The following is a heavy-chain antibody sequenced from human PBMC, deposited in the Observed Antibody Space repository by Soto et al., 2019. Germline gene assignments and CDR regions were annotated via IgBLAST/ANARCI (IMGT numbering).Heavy chain of an antibody. CDR1: GYTFTSYG. CDR3: ARDEGRYDFWSGYYDYYYGMDV. V-gene: IGHV1-18*01. J-gene: IGHJ6*02. D-gene: IGHD3-3*01. CDR2: ISAYNGNT. Sequence: ASVKVSCKASGYTFTSYGISWVRQAPGQGLEWMGWISAYNGNTNYAQKLQGRVTMTTDTSTSTAYMELRSLRSDDTAVYYCARDEGRYDFWSGYYDYYYGMDVWGQGTTVTVSS.